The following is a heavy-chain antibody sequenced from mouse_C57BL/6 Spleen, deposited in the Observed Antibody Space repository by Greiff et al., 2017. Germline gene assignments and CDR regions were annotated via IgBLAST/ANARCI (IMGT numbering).Heavy chain of an antibody. Sequence: VQLQESGAELVRPGASVKLSCKASGYTFTDYYINWVKQRPGQGLEWIARIYPGSGNTYYNEKFKGKATLTAEKSSSTAYMQLSSLTSEDSAVYFCARSRDYYGSRYFDYWGQGTTLTVSS. J-gene: IGHJ2*01. CDR3: ARSRDYYGSRYFDY. D-gene: IGHD1-1*01. CDR1: GYTFTDYY. CDR2: IYPGSGNT. V-gene: IGHV1-76*01.